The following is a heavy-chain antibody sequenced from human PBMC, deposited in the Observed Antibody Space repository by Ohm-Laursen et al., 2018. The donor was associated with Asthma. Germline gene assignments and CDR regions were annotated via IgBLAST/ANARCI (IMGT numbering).Heavy chain of an antibody. V-gene: IGHV3-9*01. Sequence: SLRLSCTASGFTFDDYAMHWVRQAPGKGLEWVSGISWNSGSIGYADSVKGRFTISRDNAKNSLYLQMNSLRAEDTALYYCAKDNGYWGQGTLVTVSS. CDR1: GFTFDDYA. J-gene: IGHJ4*02. CDR3: AKDNGY. CDR2: ISWNSGSI.